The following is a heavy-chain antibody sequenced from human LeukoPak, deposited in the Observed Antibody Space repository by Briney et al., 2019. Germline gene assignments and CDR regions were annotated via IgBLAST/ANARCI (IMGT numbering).Heavy chain of an antibody. Sequence: PGGSLRLSCAASGFTFSSYWMHWVRQAPGKGLVWVSRINTDGSSTSYADSVKGRFTISRDNAKNTLYLQMNSLRAEDTAVYYCARGGDYCGGDCYWDALYYFDYWGQGTLVTVSS. V-gene: IGHV3-74*01. CDR2: INTDGSST. D-gene: IGHD2-21*01. CDR1: GFTFSSYW. CDR3: ARGGDYCGGDCYWDALYYFDY. J-gene: IGHJ4*02.